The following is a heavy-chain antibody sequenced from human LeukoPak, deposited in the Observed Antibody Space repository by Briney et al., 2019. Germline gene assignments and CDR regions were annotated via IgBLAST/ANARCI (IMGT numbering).Heavy chain of an antibody. Sequence: GGSLRLSCAASGFTFSSYDMSWVRQAPGKGLEWVSAISGSGGSTYYADSVKGRFTISGDNSKNTLYLQMNSLRAEDTAVYYCAKGGYSSGWSQCDFDYWGQGTLVTVSS. CDR3: AKGGYSSGWSQCDFDY. J-gene: IGHJ4*02. V-gene: IGHV3-23*01. CDR1: GFTFSSYD. CDR2: ISGSGGST. D-gene: IGHD6-19*01.